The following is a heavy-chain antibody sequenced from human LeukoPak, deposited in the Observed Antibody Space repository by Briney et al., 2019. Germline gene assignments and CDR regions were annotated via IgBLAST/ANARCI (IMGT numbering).Heavy chain of an antibody. CDR1: GFTFGSYG. Sequence: GGSLRLSCAASGFTFGSYGMSWVRQAPGKGLEWVSFITTNGGRTSYADSVEGRSTISRDNPRNTLYMQMNSLRDEDTAVYYCAIMHGYYDGTGYWVQWGQGTLVTVSS. J-gene: IGHJ1*01. D-gene: IGHD3-22*01. CDR2: ITTNGGRT. V-gene: IGHV3-23*01. CDR3: AIMHGYYDGTGYWVQ.